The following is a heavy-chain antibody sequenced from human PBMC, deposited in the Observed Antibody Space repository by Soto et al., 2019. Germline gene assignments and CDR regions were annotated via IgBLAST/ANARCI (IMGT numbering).Heavy chain of an antibody. J-gene: IGHJ6*02. V-gene: IGHV3-9*01. D-gene: IGHD6-13*01. CDR1: GFTFDDYA. Sequence: PXGSRRLSFAASGFTFDDYAMHWVRQAPGKGLEWVSGISWNSGSIGYADSVKGRFTISRDNAKNSLYLQMNSLRAEDTALYYCAKDIEAAGTDYYYGMDVWGQGTTVTVSS. CDR2: ISWNSGSI. CDR3: AKDIEAAGTDYYYGMDV.